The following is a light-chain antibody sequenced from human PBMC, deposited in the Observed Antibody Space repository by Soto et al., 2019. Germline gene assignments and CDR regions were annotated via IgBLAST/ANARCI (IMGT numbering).Light chain of an antibody. CDR3: QQYSNLIT. CDR2: DAS. Sequence: DIQMTQSPSSLSATVGDRVTITCQASQDVSNYLNWYQQKLGKAPKLLIYDASNLETGVPSRFSGSGSGTYFSFTISSLQPEDFATYYCQQYSNLITFGQGTLLEI. CDR1: QDVSNY. J-gene: IGKJ5*01. V-gene: IGKV1-33*01.